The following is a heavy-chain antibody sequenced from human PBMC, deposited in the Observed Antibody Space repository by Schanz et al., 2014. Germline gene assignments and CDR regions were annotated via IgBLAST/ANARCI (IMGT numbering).Heavy chain of an antibody. CDR3: ARSYHDDDDYTRALDM. CDR2: IGRRGQVI. V-gene: IGHV3-21*01. CDR1: GFPFSYYT. J-gene: IGHJ3*02. Sequence: VHLVESGGGVVQPGGSLRLSCAVSGFPFSYYTMNWVRQAPGKGPEWVACIGRRGQVIYYADSIEGRFTISRDNAQNSLFLQMNSLRVEDTAVYYCARSYHDDDDYTRALDMWGQGTMVTVSS. D-gene: IGHD3-16*01.